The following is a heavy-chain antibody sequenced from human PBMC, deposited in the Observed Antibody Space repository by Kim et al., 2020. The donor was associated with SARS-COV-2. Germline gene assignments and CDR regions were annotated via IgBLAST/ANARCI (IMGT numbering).Heavy chain of an antibody. Sequence: GGSLRLSCAASGFTFDDYAMHWVRQAPGKGLEWVSGISWNSGSIGYADSVKGRFTISRDNAKNSLYLQMNSLRAEDTALYYCAKDMVRGVIFGAPTAFDIWGQGTMVTVSS. CDR3: AKDMVRGVIFGAPTAFDI. V-gene: IGHV3-9*01. J-gene: IGHJ3*02. CDR2: ISWNSGSI. CDR1: GFTFDDYA. D-gene: IGHD3-10*01.